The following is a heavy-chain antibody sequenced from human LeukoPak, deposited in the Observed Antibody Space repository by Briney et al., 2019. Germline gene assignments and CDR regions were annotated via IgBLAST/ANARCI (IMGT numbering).Heavy chain of an antibody. D-gene: IGHD3-22*01. J-gene: IGHJ4*02. V-gene: IGHV3-23*01. CDR1: GFTFSSYG. Sequence: GGSLRLSCAASGFTFSSYGMSWVRQAPGKGLEWVSAISGSGGSTYYADSVKGRFTISRDNSKNTLYLQMNSLRAEDTAVYYCAKDRSGYYKFDYWGQGTLVTVSS. CDR2: ISGSGGST. CDR3: AKDRSGYYKFDY.